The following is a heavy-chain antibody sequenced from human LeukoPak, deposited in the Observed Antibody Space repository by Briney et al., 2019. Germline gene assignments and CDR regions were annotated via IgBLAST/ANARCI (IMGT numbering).Heavy chain of an antibody. CDR2: ISSSSSTI. V-gene: IGHV3-48*01. CDR1: GFTFSSYS. J-gene: IGHJ4*02. Sequence: GGSLRLSCAASGFTFSSYSMNWVRQAPGKGLEWVSYISSSSSTIYYADSVKGRFTISRDNAKNSLYLQMNSLRAEDTAVYYCASSGNYYDSSGYYHDFDYWGQGTLVTVSS. CDR3: ASSGNYYDSSGYYHDFDY. D-gene: IGHD3-22*01.